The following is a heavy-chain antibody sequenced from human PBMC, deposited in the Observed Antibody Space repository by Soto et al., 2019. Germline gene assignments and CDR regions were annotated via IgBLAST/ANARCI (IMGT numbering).Heavy chain of an antibody. V-gene: IGHV4-39*01. CDR1: GGSISSSSYY. CDR2: IYYSGST. Sequence: QLQLQESGPGLVKPSETLSLTCTVSGGSISSSSYYWGWIRQPPGKGLEWIGSIYYSGSTYYNPSLKSRVTISVDTSKNQFSLKMSAVTAADTAVYYCARLIQPTTVTDWGQGTLVTVSS. D-gene: IGHD4-17*01. J-gene: IGHJ4*02. CDR3: ARLIQPTTVTD.